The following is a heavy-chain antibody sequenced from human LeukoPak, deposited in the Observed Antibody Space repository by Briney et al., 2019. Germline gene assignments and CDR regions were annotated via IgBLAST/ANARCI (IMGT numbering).Heavy chain of an antibody. Sequence: GGSLRLSCAASGFTFSSYGMSWVRQAPGKGLEWVSAISGSGGSTYYADSVKGRFTISRDNSKNTLYLQMNSLRAEDTAVYYCAKVLGDSYCGGDCYPGGFDYWGQGTLVTVSS. V-gene: IGHV3-23*01. CDR1: GFTFSSYG. J-gene: IGHJ4*02. D-gene: IGHD2-21*02. CDR2: ISGSGGST. CDR3: AKVLGDSYCGGDCYPGGFDY.